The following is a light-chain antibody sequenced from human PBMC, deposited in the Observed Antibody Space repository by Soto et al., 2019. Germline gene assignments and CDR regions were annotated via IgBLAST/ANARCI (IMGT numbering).Light chain of an antibody. CDR3: LQYYSYPLT. J-gene: IGKJ1*01. Sequence: DIQMTQSPSTLSASVGDRVTITCRASQSISSWLAWYQQKPGKAPKLLIYAASSLQSGVPSRFSGSGSGTEFTLTISCLQSEDFATYYCLQYYSYPLTFGRGTKVDIK. V-gene: IGKV1-5*01. CDR1: QSISSW. CDR2: AAS.